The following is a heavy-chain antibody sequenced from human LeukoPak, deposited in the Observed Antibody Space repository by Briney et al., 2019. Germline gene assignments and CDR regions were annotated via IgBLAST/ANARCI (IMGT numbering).Heavy chain of an antibody. CDR3: ARGQMGRFLEWLYPSYNWFDP. CDR1: GGSLSGYY. Sequence: SETLSLTCAVYGGSLSGYYWCWIRQQPREGREWIGEINHSGSTNYNPSLKSRVTISVDTSKNQFSLKLSSVTAADTAVYYCARGQMGRFLEWLYPSYNWFDPWGQGTLVTVSS. D-gene: IGHD3-3*01. V-gene: IGHV4-34*01. CDR2: INHSGST. J-gene: IGHJ5*02.